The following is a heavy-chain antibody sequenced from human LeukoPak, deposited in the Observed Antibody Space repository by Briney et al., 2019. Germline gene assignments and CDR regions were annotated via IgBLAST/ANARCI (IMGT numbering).Heavy chain of an antibody. CDR2: ISWDGDST. CDR3: ARDRLLEDREYNYYFYMDV. CDR1: GFTFDDYA. D-gene: IGHD1-1*01. J-gene: IGHJ6*03. Sequence: PGGSLRLSCAASGFTFDDYAMHWVRQAPGKGLECVSLISWDGDSTYYSDSVKGRFTISRDNAKNSLFLQMDSLRAEDTAVYYCARDRLLEDREYNYYFYMDVWGKGTTVTVSS. V-gene: IGHV3-43D*03.